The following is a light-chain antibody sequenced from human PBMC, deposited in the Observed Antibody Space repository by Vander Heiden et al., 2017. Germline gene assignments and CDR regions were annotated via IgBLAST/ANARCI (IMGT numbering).Light chain of an antibody. CDR2: AAS. CDR1: QSISSY. V-gene: IGKV1-39*01. CDR3: QQSYSTPYT. Sequence: DTQMTQSPSSLSASVGDRVTITCRASQSISSYLNWYQQKPGKAPKLLIYAASSLQSGVPSRFSGSGSGTDFTLIISSLQPEDFATYYCQQSYSTPYTFGQGTKLEIK. J-gene: IGKJ2*01.